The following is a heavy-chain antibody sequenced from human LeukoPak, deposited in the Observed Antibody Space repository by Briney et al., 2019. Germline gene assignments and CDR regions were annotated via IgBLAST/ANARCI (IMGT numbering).Heavy chain of an antibody. D-gene: IGHD2-2*01. J-gene: IGHJ4*02. CDR1: GFTFSSYS. Sequence: GGSLRLSCAASGFTFSSYSMNWVRQAPGKGLEWVSSISSSSSYIYYADSVKGRFTISRDNAKNSLYLQMNSLRAEDTAVYYCAREVVPAGHDYWGQGTLATVSS. CDR2: ISSSSSYI. CDR3: AREVVPAGHDY. V-gene: IGHV3-21*01.